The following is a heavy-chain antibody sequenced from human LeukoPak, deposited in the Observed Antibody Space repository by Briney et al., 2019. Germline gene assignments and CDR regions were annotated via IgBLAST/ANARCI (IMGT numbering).Heavy chain of an antibody. J-gene: IGHJ4*02. CDR1: GFTVSSNS. V-gene: IGHV3-53*01. CDR3: ATYRQVLLPFES. CDR2: IYSDNT. D-gene: IGHD2-8*02. Sequence: GGSLRLSCTVSGFTVSSNSMSWVRQAPGKGLEWVSFIYSDNTHYSDSVKGRFTISRDNSKNTLYLQMNSLRAEDTAIYYCATYRQVLLPFESWGQGTLVTVSP.